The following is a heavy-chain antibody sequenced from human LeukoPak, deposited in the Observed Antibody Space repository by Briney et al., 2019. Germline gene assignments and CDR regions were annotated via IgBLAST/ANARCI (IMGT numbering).Heavy chain of an antibody. Sequence: GGSLRLSCAASGFTFSSYDMHWVRQATGKGLEWVSAIGTAGDTYYPGSVKGRFTISRDNSKNTLYLQMNSLRAEDTAVYYCATRVSTSRSFDYWGQGTLVTVSS. CDR1: GFTFSSYD. CDR3: ATRVSTSRSFDY. CDR2: IGTAGDT. J-gene: IGHJ4*02. V-gene: IGHV3-13*01.